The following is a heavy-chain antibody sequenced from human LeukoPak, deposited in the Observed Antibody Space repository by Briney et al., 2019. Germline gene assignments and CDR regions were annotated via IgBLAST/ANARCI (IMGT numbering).Heavy chain of an antibody. D-gene: IGHD2-2*01. CDR3: AKGLDIVVVPAAMGDY. CDR1: GFTFSSYA. CDR2: ISGSGGST. J-gene: IGHJ4*02. V-gene: IGHV3-23*01. Sequence: GSLRLSCAASGFTFSSYAMSWVRQAPGKGLEWVSAISGSGGSTYYADSVKGRFTISRDNSKNTLYLQMNSLRAEDTAVYYCAKGLDIVVVPAAMGDYWGRGTLGTVSS.